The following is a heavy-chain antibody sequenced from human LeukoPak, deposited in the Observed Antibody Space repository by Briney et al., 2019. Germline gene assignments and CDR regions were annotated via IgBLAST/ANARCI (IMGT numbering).Heavy chain of an antibody. J-gene: IGHJ4*02. D-gene: IGHD6-6*01. CDR3: ARRPDGTSHFDY. Sequence: SETLSLTCTVSGGSIRSYFWSWIRQPPGKGLEWIGYVYYSGSTNYNPSLKSRVTISVDTSKKQFSLKLSSVTAADTAVYCCARRPDGTSHFDYWGQGTLVTVSS. CDR2: VYYSGST. CDR1: GGSIRSYF. V-gene: IGHV4-59*08.